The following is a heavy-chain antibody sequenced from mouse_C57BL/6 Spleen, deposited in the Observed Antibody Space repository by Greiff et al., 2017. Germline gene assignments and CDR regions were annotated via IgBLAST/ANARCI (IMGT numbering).Heavy chain of an antibody. J-gene: IGHJ1*03. D-gene: IGHD1-1*01. CDR2: IYPGNSDT. V-gene: IGHV1-5*01. CDR1: GYTFTSYW. CDR3: TRSFITTVVAPGNFDV. Sequence: VQLQQSGTVLARPGASVKMSCKTSGYTFTSYWMHWVKQRPGQGLEWIGAIYPGNSDTSYNQKFKGKAKLTAVTSASTAYMELSSLTNEDSAVYYCTRSFITTVVAPGNFDVWGTGTTVTVSS.